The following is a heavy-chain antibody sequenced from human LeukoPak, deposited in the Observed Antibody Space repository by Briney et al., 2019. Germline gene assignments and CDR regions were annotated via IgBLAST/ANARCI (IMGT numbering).Heavy chain of an antibody. CDR2: IYSGGST. V-gene: IGHV3-66*01. CDR1: GFTVSSNY. J-gene: IGHJ5*02. CDR3: ARVRTTGSFDP. D-gene: IGHD4-17*01. Sequence: PGGSLGLSCAASGFTVSSNYMSWVRQAPGKGLEWVSVIYSGGSTYYADSVKGRFTISRDNSKNTLYLQMNSLRAEDTAVYYCARVRTTGSFDPWGQGTLATVSS.